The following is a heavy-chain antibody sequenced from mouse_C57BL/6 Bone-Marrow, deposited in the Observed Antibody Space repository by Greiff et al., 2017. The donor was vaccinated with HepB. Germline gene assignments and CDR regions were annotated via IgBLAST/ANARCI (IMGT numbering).Heavy chain of an antibody. V-gene: IGHV5-6*01. CDR3: ARLRGHYAMDY. Sequence: EVMLVESGGDLVKPGGSLKLSCATSGFTFSSYGMSWVRQTPDKRLEWVATISSGGSYTYYPDSVKGRFTISRDNAKNTLYLQMSSLKSEDTAMCYCARLRGHYAMDYWGQGTSVTVSS. CDR1: GFTFSSYG. J-gene: IGHJ4*01. CDR2: ISSGGSYT.